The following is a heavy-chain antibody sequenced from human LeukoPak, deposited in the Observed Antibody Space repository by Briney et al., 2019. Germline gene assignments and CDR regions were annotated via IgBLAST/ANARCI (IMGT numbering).Heavy chain of an antibody. CDR2: IYYSGST. CDR1: GGSISSSSYY. CDR3: AREGWLQYFDY. D-gene: IGHD5-24*01. Sequence: PSETLSLTCTVSGGSISSSSYYWGWIRQPPGKGLEWIGSIYYSGSTYYNPSLKSRVTISVDTSKNQFSLKLSSVTAADTAVYYCAREGWLQYFDYWGQGTLVTFSS. J-gene: IGHJ4*02. V-gene: IGHV4-39*07.